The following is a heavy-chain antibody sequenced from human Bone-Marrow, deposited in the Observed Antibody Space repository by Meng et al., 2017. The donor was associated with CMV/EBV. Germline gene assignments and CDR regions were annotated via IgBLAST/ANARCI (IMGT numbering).Heavy chain of an antibody. V-gene: IGHV1-8*03. CDR1: GYTFTSYD. CDR3: ARAVTGVFERGLDY. CDR2: MNPNSGNT. J-gene: IGHJ4*02. D-gene: IGHD4-17*01. Sequence: ASVKVSCKASGYTFTSYDINWVRQATGQGPEWMGWMNPNSGNTGYAQKFQGRVTITRNTSISTAYMELSSLRSEDTAVYYCARAVTGVFERGLDYWGRGTLVTVSS.